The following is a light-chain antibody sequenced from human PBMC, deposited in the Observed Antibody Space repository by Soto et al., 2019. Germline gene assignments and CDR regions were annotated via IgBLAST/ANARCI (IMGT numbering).Light chain of an antibody. CDR3: QQYYDTPFT. J-gene: IGKJ3*01. V-gene: IGKV4-1*01. CDR2: WAS. Sequence: DIVMTQSPDSLAVSLGERATINCKSSQSVFYSSNNKNYLAWYQQNPGQPPKLLIYWASTRESGVPDRFSGSGSGTDFTLTITSLQAEDVAVYYCQQYYDTPFTFGPGTKVYIE. CDR1: QSVFYSSNNKNY.